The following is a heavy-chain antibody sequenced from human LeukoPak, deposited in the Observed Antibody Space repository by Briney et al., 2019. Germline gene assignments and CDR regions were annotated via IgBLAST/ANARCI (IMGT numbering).Heavy chain of an antibody. CDR1: GFTVSSNY. V-gene: IGHV3-53*01. J-gene: IGHJ4*02. CDR3: ARAGNDWIFDY. D-gene: IGHD3-9*01. CDR2: IYSGGST. Sequence: PGGSLRLSCAASGFTVSSNYMSWVRQAPGKGLEWVSVIYSGGSTYYADSVKGRFTISRDNSKSTLYLQMNSLRAEDTAVYYCARAGNDWIFDYWGQGTLVTVSS.